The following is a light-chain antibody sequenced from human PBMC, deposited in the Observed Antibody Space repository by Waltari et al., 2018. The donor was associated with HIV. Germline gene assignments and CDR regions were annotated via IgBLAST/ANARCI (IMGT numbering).Light chain of an antibody. CDR3: QVWDSSSDHVL. J-gene: IGLJ2*01. CDR2: YDS. V-gene: IGLV3-21*04. Sequence: SSVLTQPPSLSVAPGKTALITCAGNNTERKSEHGDKQKAGQAPVFLIYYDSERPSGIPGRFSGSNSGNTATLTISRVGDGDEADYYCQVWDSSSDHVLFGGGTKLTVL. CDR1: NTERKS.